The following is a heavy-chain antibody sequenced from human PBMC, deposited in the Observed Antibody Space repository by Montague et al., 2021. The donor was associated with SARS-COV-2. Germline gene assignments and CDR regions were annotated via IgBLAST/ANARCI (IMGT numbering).Heavy chain of an antibody. J-gene: IGHJ4*02. CDR2: VSHPGSA. CDR3: ARGVYIRVLFVFGPRYYFDY. D-gene: IGHD3-3*01. CDR1: SEAFNGYY. V-gene: IGHV4-34*01. Sequence: SETLSLTCAVYSEAFNGYYWTWIRQPPGKGLEWIGEVSHPGSAKYNPSLRGRVTISVDTYRKQVSLRLTSVTAADTATYYCARGVYIRVLFVFGPRYYFDYWGQGTMVAVSA.